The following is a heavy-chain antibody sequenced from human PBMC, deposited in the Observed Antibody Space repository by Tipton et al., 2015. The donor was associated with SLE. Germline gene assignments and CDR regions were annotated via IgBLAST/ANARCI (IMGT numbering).Heavy chain of an antibody. V-gene: IGHV4-39*02. CDR1: GGSISSSSYY. CDR3: VRDEYSSGCFDY. D-gene: IGHD6-19*01. J-gene: IGHJ4*02. CDR2: IYYSGST. Sequence: TLSLTCTVSGGSISSSSYYWGWIRQPPGKGLEWIGSIYYSGSTYYNPSLKSRVTISVDTSKNHFSLKLNSVTAADTAVYYCVRDEYSSGCFDYWGQGTLVTGAS.